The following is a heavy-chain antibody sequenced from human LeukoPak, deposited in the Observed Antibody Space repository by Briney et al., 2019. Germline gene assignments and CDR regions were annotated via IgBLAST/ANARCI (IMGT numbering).Heavy chain of an antibody. CDR2: ISYDGSNK. CDR3: ARGGGGLYDILTGYAPYFDY. D-gene: IGHD3-9*01. J-gene: IGHJ4*02. CDR1: GFTFSSYA. Sequence: GGSLRLSCAASGFTFSSYAMHWVRQAPGKGLEWVAVISYDGSNKYYADSVKGRFTISRDNYKNTLYLQMNSLRAEDTAVYYCARGGGGLYDILTGYAPYFDYWGQGTLVTVSS. V-gene: IGHV3-30-3*01.